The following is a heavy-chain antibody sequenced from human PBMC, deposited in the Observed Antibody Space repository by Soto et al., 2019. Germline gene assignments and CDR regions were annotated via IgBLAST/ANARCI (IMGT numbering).Heavy chain of an antibody. CDR2: INAGNGNT. V-gene: IGHV1-3*01. CDR1: GYTFTSYA. Sequence: ASVKVSCKASGYTFTSYAMHWVRQAPGQRLEWMGWINAGNGNTKYSQKFQGRVTITRDTSASTAYMELSSLRSEDTAVYYCARISWDSSGYVFDYWAQGNLVTVSS. D-gene: IGHD3-22*01. J-gene: IGHJ4*02. CDR3: ARISWDSSGYVFDY.